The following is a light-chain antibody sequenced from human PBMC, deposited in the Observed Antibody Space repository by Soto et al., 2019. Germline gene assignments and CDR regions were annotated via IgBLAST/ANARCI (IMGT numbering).Light chain of an antibody. CDR2: DNH. V-gene: IGLV1-51*01. CDR3: GTSDISLDTVV. Sequence: QSVLTQPPSVSAAPGQKVTISCSGSSSNVGGNYVSWYQVLPQTAPKLLIYDNHKRHSGIPDRFSGSKSGTSATLGITDLQTGDEAEYYCGTSDISLDTVVFGGGTKVTVL. J-gene: IGLJ2*01. CDR1: SSNVGGNY.